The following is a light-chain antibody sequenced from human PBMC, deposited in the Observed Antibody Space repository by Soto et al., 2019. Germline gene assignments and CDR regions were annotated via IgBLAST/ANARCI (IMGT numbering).Light chain of an antibody. V-gene: IGKV3-20*01. CDR2: DAS. Sequence: EIVLTQSPGALSLSPGERATLSCRASQSVSSSYLAWYQQKPCQAPRLLIYDASSRATGIPDRFSGSGSGTAFSLTISRLEPEDFAVYYCQQYGSSLYTFGQGSKLEIK. CDR3: QQYGSSLYT. J-gene: IGKJ2*01. CDR1: QSVSSSY.